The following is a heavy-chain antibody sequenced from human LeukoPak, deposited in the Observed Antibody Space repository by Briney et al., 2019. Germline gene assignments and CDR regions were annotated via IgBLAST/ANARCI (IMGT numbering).Heavy chain of an antibody. V-gene: IGHV1-8*01. CDR1: GYTFTSYD. J-gene: IGHJ4*02. CDR2: MSPNSGNT. CDR3: ARESGDIPVVPYY. D-gene: IGHD2-15*01. Sequence: ASVKVSCKASGYTFTSYDINWVRQATGQGLEWMGWMSPNSGNTGYAQKFQDRLTMTRDTSMKTAYMELSGLRSEDTAVYYCARESGDIPVVPYYWGQGTLVTVSS.